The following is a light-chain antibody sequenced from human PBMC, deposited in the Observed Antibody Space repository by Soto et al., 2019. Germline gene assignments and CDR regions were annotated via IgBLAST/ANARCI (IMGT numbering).Light chain of an antibody. Sequence: EIVLTQSPGTLSLSPGERATLSCRASQSVSSSYLAWYQQNPGRAPRLLIYGASSRATGIPDRFSGSGSGTDFTLTISRLEPEDFAVYYCQQYGSSSTFGQGTKVDIK. CDR2: GAS. CDR3: QQYGSSST. V-gene: IGKV3-20*01. J-gene: IGKJ1*01. CDR1: QSVSSSY.